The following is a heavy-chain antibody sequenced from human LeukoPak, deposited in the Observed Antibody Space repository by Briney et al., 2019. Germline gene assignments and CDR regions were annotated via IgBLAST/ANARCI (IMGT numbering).Heavy chain of an antibody. D-gene: IGHD6-13*01. J-gene: IGHJ6*02. CDR2: MNPNSGNT. CDR3: AGVGSSWFYYYYYGMDV. CDR1: GYTFTSYD. V-gene: IGHV1-8*01. Sequence: ASVKVSCKASGYTFTSYDINWVRQATGQGLEWMGWMNPNSGNTGYAQKFQGRVTMTRNTSISTAYMELSSLRSEDTAVYYCAGVGSSWFYYYYYGMDVWGQGTTVTVSS.